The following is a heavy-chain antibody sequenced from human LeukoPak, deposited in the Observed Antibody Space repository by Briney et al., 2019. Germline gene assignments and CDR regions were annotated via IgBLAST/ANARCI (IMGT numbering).Heavy chain of an antibody. CDR3: ASGYNWNQGYFDY. J-gene: IGHJ4*02. D-gene: IGHD1-20*01. V-gene: IGHV3-21*01. CDR1: SFNFNSYS. Sequence: PAGSLTLSCAASSFNFNSYSMNWVGQAPGKGLKWVSSISSSSSYIYYADSVKGRFTISRDNAKNSLYLQMNSLRAEDTAVYYCASGYNWNQGYFDYWGQVTLVTVSS. CDR2: ISSSSSYI.